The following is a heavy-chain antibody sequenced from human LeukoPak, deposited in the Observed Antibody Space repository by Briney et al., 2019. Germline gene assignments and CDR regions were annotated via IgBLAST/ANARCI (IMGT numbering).Heavy chain of an antibody. CDR1: GYTFTGYY. CDR3: AKVRDRLSSFYPAA. CDR2: ISAYNGNT. J-gene: IGHJ4*02. V-gene: IGHV1-18*04. D-gene: IGHD6-13*01. Sequence: RASVKVSCKASGYTFTGYYMHWVRQAPGQGLEWMGWISAYNGNTNYAQKLQGRVTMTTDTSTSTAYMELRSLRSDDTAVYYCAKVRDRLSSFYPAAWGQGTLVTVSS.